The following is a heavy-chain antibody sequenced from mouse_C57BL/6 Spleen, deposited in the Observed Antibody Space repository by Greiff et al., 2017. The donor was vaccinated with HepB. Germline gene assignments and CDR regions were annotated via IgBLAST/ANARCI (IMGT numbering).Heavy chain of an antibody. D-gene: IGHD2-4*01. CDR2: IDPSDSET. V-gene: IGHV1-52*01. CDR1: GYTFTSYW. J-gene: IGHJ4*01. CDR3: ARSPIYYDYDDYYAMDY. Sequence: QVQLQQPGAELVRPGSSVKLSCKASGYTFTSYWMHWVKQRPIQGLEWIGNIDPSDSETHYNQKFKDKATLTVDKSSSTAYMQLSSLTSEDSAVYYWARSPIYYDYDDYYAMDYWGQGTSVTVSS.